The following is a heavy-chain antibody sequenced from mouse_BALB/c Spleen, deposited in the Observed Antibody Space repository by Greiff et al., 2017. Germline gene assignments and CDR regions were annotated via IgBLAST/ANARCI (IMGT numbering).Heavy chain of an antibody. Sequence: VQLQQSGAELVRPGVSVKISCKGSGYTFTDYAMHWVKQSHAKSLEWIGVISTYYGDASYNQKFKGKATMTVDKSSSTAYMELARLTSEDSAIYYCARGYYGSRRYIDVWGAGTTVTVSS. V-gene: IGHV1S137*01. J-gene: IGHJ1*01. CDR1: GYTFTDYA. CDR3: ARGYYGSRRYIDV. CDR2: ISTYYGDA. D-gene: IGHD1-1*01.